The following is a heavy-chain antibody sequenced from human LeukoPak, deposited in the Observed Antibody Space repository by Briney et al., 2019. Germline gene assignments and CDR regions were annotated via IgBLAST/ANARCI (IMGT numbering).Heavy chain of an antibody. V-gene: IGHV4-4*07. Sequence: SETLSLTCTVSGGSVSYYYWTWIRQPAGKGLEWIGRIDASGNTKYTPSLRSRVTLSIDTSGQQFSLKLSSVTAADTAVYFCAREGCSGGVCYFDYWGRGTLVTVSS. CDR2: IDASGNT. J-gene: IGHJ4*02. CDR3: AREGCSGGVCYFDY. D-gene: IGHD2-15*01. CDR1: GGSVSYYY.